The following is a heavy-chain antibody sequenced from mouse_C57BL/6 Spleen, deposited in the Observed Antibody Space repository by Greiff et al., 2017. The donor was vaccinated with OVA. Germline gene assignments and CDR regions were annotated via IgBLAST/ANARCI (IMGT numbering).Heavy chain of an antibody. CDR1: GYTFPDYY. V-gene: IGHV1-76*01. CDR2: IYPGSGNT. D-gene: IGHD4-1*01. Sequence: HVNPKSSLAELVRPGASVKLSCKASGYTFPDYYINWVTQRPGQGLEWIARIYPGSGNTYYNEKFKGKATLTAAKSSSTAYMQLSSLTSEDAAVYFCATNWDGYAMDYWGQGTSVTVSS. CDR3: ATNWDGYAMDY. J-gene: IGHJ4*01.